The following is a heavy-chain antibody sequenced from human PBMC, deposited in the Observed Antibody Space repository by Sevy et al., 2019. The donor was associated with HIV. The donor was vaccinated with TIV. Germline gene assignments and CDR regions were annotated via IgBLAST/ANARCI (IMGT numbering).Heavy chain of an antibody. V-gene: IGHV1-18*01. J-gene: IGHJ6*02. D-gene: IGHD3-3*01. CDR3: ARDLAFTIFGVVTWYGMDV. CDR2: ISAYNGNT. CDR1: GYTFTSYG. Sequence: ASVKVSCKASGYTFTSYGISWVRQAPGQGLEWMGWISAYNGNTNYAQKLQGRVTMTTDTSTSTAYMELRSLRSDDTAVYYCARDLAFTIFGVVTWYGMDVWGQGTTVTVSS.